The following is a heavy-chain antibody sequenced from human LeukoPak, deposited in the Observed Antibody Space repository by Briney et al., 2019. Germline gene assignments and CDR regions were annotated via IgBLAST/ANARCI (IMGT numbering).Heavy chain of an antibody. J-gene: IGHJ3*02. D-gene: IGHD1-26*01. CDR3: ARDMSPWESRNPDAFDI. V-gene: IGHV3-48*03. Sequence: GGSLRLSCAASGFTVSSYEMNWVRQAPGKGLEWVSYISSGGSTIYYADSVKGRFTISRDNAKNSLYLQMTSLRAEDTAVYFCARDMSPWESRNPDAFDIWGQGTMVTVSS. CDR1: GFTVSSYE. CDR2: ISSGGSTI.